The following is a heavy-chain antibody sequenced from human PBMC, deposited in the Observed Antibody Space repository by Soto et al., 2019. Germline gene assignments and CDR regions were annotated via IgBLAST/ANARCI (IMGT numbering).Heavy chain of an antibody. D-gene: IGHD6-6*01. V-gene: IGHV3-9*01. CDR2: ISWNSDSL. J-gene: IGHJ5*02. Sequence: EVQLVESGGGLVQPGRSLRLSCAASGFTFDDYAMNWVRQAPGKGLEWVSGISWNSDSLGYTDSVKGRFTISRDNAKNSLYLQMNNLRVEDTAFYYCVKDWNRFYSSSSSWFDPWGQGTLVTVSS. CDR1: GFTFDDYA. CDR3: VKDWNRFYSSSSSWFDP.